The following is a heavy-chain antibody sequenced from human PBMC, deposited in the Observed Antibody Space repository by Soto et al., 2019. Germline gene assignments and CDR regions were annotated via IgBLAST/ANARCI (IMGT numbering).Heavy chain of an antibody. CDR2: INTDGGSS. Sequence: EVQLVESGGDLVQPGGSLRLSCAASGFTFSGHWMHWVRQVPGKGLEWVSRINTDGGSSAYADSVKGRFTISRDNARNTLYLQMNVLRGEDTAVYYCAREAGYCSRTSCYRRAFDTWGKGTTVTVSS. J-gene: IGHJ3*02. CDR1: GFTFSGHW. D-gene: IGHD2-2*01. CDR3: AREAGYCSRTSCYRRAFDT. V-gene: IGHV3-74*03.